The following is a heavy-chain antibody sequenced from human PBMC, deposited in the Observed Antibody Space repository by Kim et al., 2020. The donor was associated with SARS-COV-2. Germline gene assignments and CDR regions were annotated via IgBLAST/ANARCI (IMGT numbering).Heavy chain of an antibody. CDR3: TRTAWT. J-gene: IGHJ4*02. Sequence: GGTTDYAAPLKGRVTISRDDSKNTLYLQMNSRKVEDTAVYYCTRTAWTWGQGTLVTVSS. D-gene: IGHD5-12*01. CDR2: GGTT. V-gene: IGHV3-15*01.